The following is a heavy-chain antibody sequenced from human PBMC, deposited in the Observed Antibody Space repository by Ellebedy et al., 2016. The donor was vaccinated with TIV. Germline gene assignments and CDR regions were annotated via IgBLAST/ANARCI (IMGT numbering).Heavy chain of an antibody. CDR3: ATTNTGYTDY. Sequence: GESLKISCAASGFTFSDYYMSWVRQAPGKGLEWVSVIYSGGSTYYADSVKGRFTISRDNSKNTLYLQMNSLRAEDTAVYYCATTNTGYTDYWGQGTLVTVSS. CDR1: GFTFSDYY. CDR2: IYSGGST. V-gene: IGHV3-66*01. D-gene: IGHD5-12*01. J-gene: IGHJ4*02.